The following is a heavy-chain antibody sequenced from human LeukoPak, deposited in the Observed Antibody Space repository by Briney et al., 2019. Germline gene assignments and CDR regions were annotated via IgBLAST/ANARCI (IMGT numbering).Heavy chain of an antibody. V-gene: IGHV3-33*06. Sequence: GGSLRLSCAASGFTFSGYGMHWVRQAPGKGLEWVAVIWYDESNKYYADSVKGRFTISRDNSKNTLYLQMNSLRAEETAVYYCAKDLTPYCSGGSCYSSHDAFDIWGRGTMVTVSS. CDR3: AKDLTPYCSGGSCYSSHDAFDI. CDR2: IWYDESNK. D-gene: IGHD2-15*01. J-gene: IGHJ3*02. CDR1: GFTFSGYG.